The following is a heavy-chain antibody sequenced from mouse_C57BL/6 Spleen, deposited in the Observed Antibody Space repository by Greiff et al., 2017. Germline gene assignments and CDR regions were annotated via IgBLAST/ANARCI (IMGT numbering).Heavy chain of an antibody. V-gene: IGHV1-26*01. Sequence: VQLQQSGPELVKPGASVKISCKASGYTFTDYYMNWVKQSHGKSLEWIGDINPNNGGTSYNQKFKGKATLTVDKSSSTAYMELRSLTSEDSSVYYCARDLSKDYYAMDYWGQGTSVTVSS. CDR1: GYTFTDYY. J-gene: IGHJ4*01. CDR2: INPNNGGT. CDR3: ARDLSKDYYAMDY. D-gene: IGHD2-5*01.